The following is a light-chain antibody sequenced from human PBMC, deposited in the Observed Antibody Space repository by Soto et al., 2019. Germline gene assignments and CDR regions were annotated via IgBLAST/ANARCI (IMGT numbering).Light chain of an antibody. J-gene: IGKJ1*01. Sequence: NLFSQSPGPLSSSPGERATPSSRARQSIDNRYLAWYQHKPGQAPRLLIYATSSRATGIPDRFGGSGSGTDFTLTINRLEPEDFAVYYCQQYFGSSWTFGQGTKVDIK. CDR3: QQYFGSSWT. CDR1: QSIDNRY. V-gene: IGKV3-20*01. CDR2: ATS.